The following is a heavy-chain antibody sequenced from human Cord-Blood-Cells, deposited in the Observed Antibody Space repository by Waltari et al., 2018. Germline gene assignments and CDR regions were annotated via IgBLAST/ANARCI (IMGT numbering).Heavy chain of an antibody. D-gene: IGHD2-2*01. CDR2: LYYSGGT. Sequence: QLQLQESGPGLVKPSETLSLTCTVPGGSISSSSYYWGWIRQPPGKGLEWIGRLYYSGGTYYNPSLKRRVTISVDTSKNQFSLKLSSVTAADTAVYYCAQVVPAAFAFDIWGQGTMVTVSS. CDR3: AQVVPAAFAFDI. J-gene: IGHJ3*02. CDR1: GGSISSSSYY. V-gene: IGHV4-39*01.